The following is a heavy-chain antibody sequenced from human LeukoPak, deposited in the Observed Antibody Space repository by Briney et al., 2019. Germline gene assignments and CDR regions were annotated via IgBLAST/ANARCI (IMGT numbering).Heavy chain of an antibody. V-gene: IGHV3-15*01. D-gene: IGHD2-21*02. CDR2: IKSKTDGGTT. CDR3: TTVWNCGGDCSDALDI. CDR1: GFSFRNAW. Sequence: PGGSLRLSCAASGFSFRNAWMSWVRQAPGKGLEWVGRIKSKTDGGTTDYAAPVKGRFTISRDDSKNTLYLQMNSLKTEDTAVYYCTTVWNCGGDCSDALDIWGQGTMVTVSS. J-gene: IGHJ3*02.